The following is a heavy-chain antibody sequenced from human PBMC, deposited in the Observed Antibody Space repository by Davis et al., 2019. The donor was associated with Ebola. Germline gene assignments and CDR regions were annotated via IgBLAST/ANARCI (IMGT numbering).Heavy chain of an antibody. CDR3: TTAPPTYYDILTGYLNYYYYGMDV. J-gene: IGHJ6*02. D-gene: IGHD3-9*01. CDR1: GFTFSSYA. V-gene: IGHV3-15*01. CDR2: IKSKTDGGTT. Sequence: GESLKISCAASGFTFSSYAMSWVRQAPGKGLEWVGRIKSKTDGGTTDYAAPVKGRFTISRDDSKNTLYLQMNSLKTEDTAVYYCTTAPPTYYDILTGYLNYYYYGMDVWGQGTTVTVSS.